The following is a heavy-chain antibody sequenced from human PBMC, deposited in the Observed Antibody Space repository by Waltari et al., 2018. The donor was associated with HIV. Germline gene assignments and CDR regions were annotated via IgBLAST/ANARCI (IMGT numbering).Heavy chain of an antibody. CDR1: GFTSSSYS. D-gene: IGHD2-21*02. V-gene: IGHV3-48*04. CDR3: ARVPYCGGDCYPKFPFDY. CDR2: ISSSSSTI. Sequence: EVQLVESGGGLVQPGGSLRRSGAAAGFTSSSYSLNGVRPALERVSYISSSSSTIYYTDSVKGRFTISRDNAKNSLYLQMNSLRAEDTAVYYCARVPYCGGDCYPKFPFDYWGQGTLVTVSS. J-gene: IGHJ4*02.